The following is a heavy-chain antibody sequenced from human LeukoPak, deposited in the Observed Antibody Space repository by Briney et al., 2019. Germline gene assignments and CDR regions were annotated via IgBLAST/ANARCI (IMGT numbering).Heavy chain of an antibody. CDR2: INPNSGGT. V-gene: IGHV1-2*06. D-gene: IGHD3-22*01. J-gene: IGHJ4*02. CDR3: ASAMNYDSSGEY. Sequence: ASVKVSCKASGYTFTGYYMHWVRQAPGQGLEWMGRINPNSGGTNYAQKFQGRVTMTRDTSISTAYMELSRLRSDDTAVYYCASAMNYDSSGEYWGQGTLVTVSS. CDR1: GYTFTGYY.